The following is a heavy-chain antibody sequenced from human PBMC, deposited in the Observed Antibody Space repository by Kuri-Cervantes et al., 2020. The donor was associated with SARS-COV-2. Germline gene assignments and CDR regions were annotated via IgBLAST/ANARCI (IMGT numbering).Heavy chain of an antibody. CDR2: ISYDGRST. Sequence: GGSLRLSCAASGFTFSSVGMHWVRRAPGKGLEWVALISYDGRSTFYADSVKGRFTVSRDNSKNMVFLQMNSLKVEDTAAYYCAKGGVLGQTLHFWGQGTLVTVSS. J-gene: IGHJ4*02. CDR1: GFTFSSVG. V-gene: IGHV3-30*18. D-gene: IGHD3-16*01. CDR3: AKGGVLGQTLHF.